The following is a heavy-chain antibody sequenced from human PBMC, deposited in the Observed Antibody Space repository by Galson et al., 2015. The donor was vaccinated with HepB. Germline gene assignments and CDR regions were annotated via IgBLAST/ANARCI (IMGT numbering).Heavy chain of an antibody. V-gene: IGHV3-23*01. D-gene: IGHD6-19*01. CDR1: GFTFSYYA. CDR3: AKVFPEKTDGWYRQALYYFDS. CDR2: ITPSGDNT. Sequence: SLRLSCAASGFTFSYYATSRVRQAPGKGLEWISAITPSGDNTYSADSMKGRFTISRDNSRNTLFLQMNSLRAGDTAIYFCAKVFPEKTDGWYRQALYYFDSWGQGTRVTVSS. J-gene: IGHJ4*02.